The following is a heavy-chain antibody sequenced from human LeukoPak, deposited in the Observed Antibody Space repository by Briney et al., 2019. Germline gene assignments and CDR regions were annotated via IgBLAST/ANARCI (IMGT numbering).Heavy chain of an antibody. CDR3: ARGPAYSEYGVLGYSHYSMDV. D-gene: IGHD4-17*01. CDR2: MNPNSGAT. J-gene: IGHJ6*04. CDR1: GYTFTSHD. Sequence: EASVKVSCKASGYTFTSHDINWVRQATGQGLEWMGWMNPNSGATGYAQKFRGRVTMTRDTSLTTAYMELSSLRSEDTALYYCARGPAYSEYGVLGYSHYSMDVWGKGTTVTVSP. V-gene: IGHV1-8*01.